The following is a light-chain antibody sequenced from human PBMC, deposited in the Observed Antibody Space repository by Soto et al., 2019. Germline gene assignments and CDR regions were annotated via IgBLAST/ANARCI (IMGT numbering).Light chain of an antibody. V-gene: IGKV3D-20*02. J-gene: IGKJ3*01. CDR1: RSLDSGQ. CDR3: QQHSNF. CDR2: DAF. Sequence: EIVLTQSPGTLSLSPGESATLSCRASRSLDSGQLAWYQQKVGRSPRLLIHDAFIRATGIPDRFSGSGSGTDFTLTISSLEPEDFAIYYCQQHSNFFGPGTKVDI.